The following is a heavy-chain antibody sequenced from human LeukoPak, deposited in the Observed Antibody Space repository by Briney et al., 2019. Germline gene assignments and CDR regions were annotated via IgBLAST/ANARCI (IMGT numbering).Heavy chain of an antibody. CDR3: AKGWFGEAD. V-gene: IGHV4-34*01. CDR2: INHSGST. Sequence: SETLSLTCAVYGGSFSGYYWSWIRQPPGKGLEWIGEINHSGSTNYNPSLKSRVTTSVDTSKNQFSLKLSSVTAADTAVYYCAKGWFGEADWGQGTLVTVSS. J-gene: IGHJ4*02. D-gene: IGHD3-10*01. CDR1: GGSFSGYY.